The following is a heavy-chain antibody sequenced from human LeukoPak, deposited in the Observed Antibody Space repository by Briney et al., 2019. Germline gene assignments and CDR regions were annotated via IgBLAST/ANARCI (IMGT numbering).Heavy chain of an antibody. Sequence: GGSLRLSCAASGFTFDDYGMSWVRQAPGKGLEWVSGINWNGGSTGYADSVKGRFTISRDNSKNTLYLQMNSLRAEDTAVYYCAKTGGGSPTDWGQGTLVTVSS. CDR1: GFTFDDYG. J-gene: IGHJ4*02. CDR2: INWNGGST. D-gene: IGHD1-26*01. CDR3: AKTGGGSPTD. V-gene: IGHV3-20*04.